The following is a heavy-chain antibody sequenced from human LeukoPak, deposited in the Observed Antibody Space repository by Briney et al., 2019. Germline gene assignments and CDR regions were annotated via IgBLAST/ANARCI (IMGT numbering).Heavy chain of an antibody. CDR3: ARRGRNWFDP. V-gene: IGHV4-4*02. CDR2: IYHSGST. D-gene: IGHD3-16*01. J-gene: IGHJ5*02. Sequence: SGTLSLTCAVSGGSISSSNWWSWVRQPPGKGLEWIGEIYHSGSTNYNPSLKSRVTVSVDTSKNQFSLKLSSVTAADTAVYYCARRGRNWFDPWGQGTLVTVSS. CDR1: GGSISSSNW.